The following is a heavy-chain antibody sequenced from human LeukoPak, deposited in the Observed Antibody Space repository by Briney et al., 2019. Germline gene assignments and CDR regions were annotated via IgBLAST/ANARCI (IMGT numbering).Heavy chain of an antibody. CDR3: ARGSSSWYSWFDP. CDR2: IYYSGST. J-gene: IGHJ5*02. CDR1: GGSISSGGYY. D-gene: IGHD6-13*01. Sequence: PSQTLSLTCTVSGGSISSGGYYWSWIRQHPGKGLEWIGYIYYSGSTYYNPSLKSRVTISVDTSKNQFSLKLSSVTAADTAVYYCARGSSSWYSWFDPWGQGTLVTVSS. V-gene: IGHV4-31*03.